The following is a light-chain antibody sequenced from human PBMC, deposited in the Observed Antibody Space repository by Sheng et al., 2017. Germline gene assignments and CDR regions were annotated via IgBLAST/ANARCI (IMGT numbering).Light chain of an antibody. CDR1: NIGSKS. V-gene: IGLV3-21*02. Sequence: SYELTQPPSMSVAPGQTATIACGGNNIGSKSVHWYQQKPAQAPVLVVYDDDDRPSGIPERFVGSNSGSTATLTINRVEAGDEADYYCRVRDSSTDHLVVFGGGTKLTVL. CDR2: DDD. CDR3: RVRDSSTDHLVV. J-gene: IGLJ3*02.